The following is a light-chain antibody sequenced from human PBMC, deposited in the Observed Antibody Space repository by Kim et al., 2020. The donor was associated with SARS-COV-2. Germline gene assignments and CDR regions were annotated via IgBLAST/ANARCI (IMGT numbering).Light chain of an antibody. J-gene: IGLJ3*02. CDR3: SSYIRASSFA. V-gene: IGLV2-14*04. Sequence: GQAIAISCIGTGGNVGAYDFVSYYQQHPDKAAKVMFYDVNRRPSGVAYRFSGSKCGNTASLTISGLQAEDEADYYCSSYIRASSFAFGGGTQLTVL. CDR2: DVN. CDR1: GGNVGAYDF.